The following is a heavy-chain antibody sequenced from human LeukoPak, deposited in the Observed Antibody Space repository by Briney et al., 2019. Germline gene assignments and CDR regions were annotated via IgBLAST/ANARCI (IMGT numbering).Heavy chain of an antibody. J-gene: IGHJ4*02. V-gene: IGHV3-30-3*01. D-gene: IGHD2-15*01. Sequence: GGSLRLSCAASGFTFSNYAMHRVRQAPGKGLEWVAVISYDGSNEYYADSVKGRFTISRDNSKNTLYLQMNSLRTEDTAVYYCARGTTTQVVVVAATFPLDYWGQGNLVTVSS. CDR3: ARGTTTQVVVVAATFPLDY. CDR1: GFTFSNYA. CDR2: ISYDGSNE.